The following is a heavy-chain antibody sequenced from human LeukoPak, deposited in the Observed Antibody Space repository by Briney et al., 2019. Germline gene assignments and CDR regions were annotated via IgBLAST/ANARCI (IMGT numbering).Heavy chain of an antibody. CDR1: GYSFTSYW. J-gene: IGHJ6*02. D-gene: IGHD3-3*01. V-gene: IGHV5-51*01. Sequence: GESLKISCKGSGYSFTSYWIGWVRQMPGKGLEWMGIIYPGDSDTRYSPSFQGQVTISADKSISTAYLQWSSLKASDTAMCYCARGYYDFWSGYYGMDVWGQGTTVTASS. CDR3: ARGYYDFWSGYYGMDV. CDR2: IYPGDSDT.